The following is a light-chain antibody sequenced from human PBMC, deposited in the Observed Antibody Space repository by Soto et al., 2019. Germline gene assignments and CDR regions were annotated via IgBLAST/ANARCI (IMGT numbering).Light chain of an antibody. J-gene: IGKJ1*01. CDR2: GAS. CDR3: KQYGSSPPWT. Sequence: EIVLTQSPCTLSLSPGETATLSCRASQSGSNSYLAWYQQKPGQAPRPLIYGASSRATGIPDRFSGSGSGTDFTLTISRMEPEDFAVYYCKQYGSSPPWTFGQGTKVEIK. V-gene: IGKV3-20*01. CDR1: QSGSNSY.